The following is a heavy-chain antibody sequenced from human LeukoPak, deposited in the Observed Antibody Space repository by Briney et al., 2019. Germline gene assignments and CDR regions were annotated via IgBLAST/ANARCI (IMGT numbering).Heavy chain of an antibody. Sequence: SETLSLTCTVSGGSIYSGSYCWRWIRQPAGKGLEWIGRIYSSGSTKYNPSLKGRVTMSVDTSKNQFSLNLTSATAADTAVYYCATEYGSSWSYWYFDLWGRGTLVTVSS. CDR3: ATEYGSSWSYWYFDL. V-gene: IGHV4-61*02. D-gene: IGHD6-13*01. CDR1: GGSIYSGSYC. J-gene: IGHJ2*01. CDR2: IYSSGST.